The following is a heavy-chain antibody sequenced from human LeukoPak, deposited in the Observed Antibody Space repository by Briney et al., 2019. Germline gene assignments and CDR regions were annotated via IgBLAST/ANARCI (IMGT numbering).Heavy chain of an antibody. J-gene: IGHJ6*03. CDR1: GGSISSYY. D-gene: IGHD6-13*01. Sequence: SETLSLTCTVSGGSISSYYWSWIRQPPGKGLEWIGYIYYSGTTYYNPSLKSRVTISLDTSKNQFSLRLISVTAADTAVYYCARGSSSWMDYYMDVWGKGTTVTVSS. CDR3: ARGSSSWMDYYMDV. V-gene: IGHV4-59*12. CDR2: IYYSGTT.